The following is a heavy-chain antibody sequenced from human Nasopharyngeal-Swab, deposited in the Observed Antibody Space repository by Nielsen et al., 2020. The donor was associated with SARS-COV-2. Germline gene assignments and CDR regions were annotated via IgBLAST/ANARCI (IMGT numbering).Heavy chain of an antibody. CDR3: TVSPTAIEFL. D-gene: IGHD2-21*02. CDR2: ISSSSSYI. CDR1: GFTFSSYS. J-gene: IGHJ4*02. V-gene: IGHV3-21*03. Sequence: GGSLRLSCAASGFTFSSYSMNWVRQAPGKGLEWVSSISSSSSYIYYADSVKGRFTISRDNAKNSLYLQMNSLKTEDTAVYYCTVSPTAIEFLWGQGTLVTVSS.